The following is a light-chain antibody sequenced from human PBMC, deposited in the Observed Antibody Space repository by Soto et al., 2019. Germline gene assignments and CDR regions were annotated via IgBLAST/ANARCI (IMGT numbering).Light chain of an antibody. CDR1: QSISSW. V-gene: IGKV1-5*01. J-gene: IGKJ1*01. Sequence: DIQVTQSPSTLSASVGDRVTITCRASQSISSWLAWYQQKPGKAPKLLIYDASSLESGVPSRFSGSGSGTEFTLTISSLQPDDFATYYCQQYTSYSWTFGQGTKVDIX. CDR3: QQYTSYSWT. CDR2: DAS.